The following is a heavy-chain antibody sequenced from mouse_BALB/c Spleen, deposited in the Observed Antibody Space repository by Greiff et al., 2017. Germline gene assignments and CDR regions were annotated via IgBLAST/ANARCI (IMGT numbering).Heavy chain of an antibody. CDR3: ARHGYYGYWYFDV. CDR1: GFAFSSYD. D-gene: IGHD1-1*01. V-gene: IGHV5-12-1*01. J-gene: IGHJ1*01. CDR2: ISSGGGST. Sequence: EVKLVESGGGLVKPGGSLKLSCAASGFAFSSYDMSWVRQTPEKRLEWVAYISSGGGSTYYPDTVKGRFTISRDNAKNTLYLQMSSLKSEDTAMYYCARHGYYGYWYFDVWGAGTTVTVSS.